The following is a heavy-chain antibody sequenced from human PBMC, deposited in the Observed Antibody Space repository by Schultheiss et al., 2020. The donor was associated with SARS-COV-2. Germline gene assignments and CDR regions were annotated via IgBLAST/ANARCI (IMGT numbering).Heavy chain of an antibody. CDR3: ASFSREQWLVGEGDYYYYGMDV. V-gene: IGHV1-69*13. D-gene: IGHD6-19*01. J-gene: IGHJ6*02. CDR1: GGTFSSYA. CDR2: IIPIFGRA. Sequence: SVKVSCKASGGTFSSYAISWVRQAPGQGLEWMGGIIPIFGRANYAQKFQDRVTITADESTSTAYMELSSLISEDTAVYYCASFSREQWLVGEGDYYYYGMDVWGQGSTVTVSS.